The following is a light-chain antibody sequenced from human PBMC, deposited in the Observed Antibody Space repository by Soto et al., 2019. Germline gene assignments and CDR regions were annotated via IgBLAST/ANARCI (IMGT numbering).Light chain of an antibody. CDR2: GAS. CDR3: QQYNNWPLT. J-gene: IGKJ4*01. V-gene: IGKV3-15*01. Sequence: EIVLTQSPGTLSLSPGERATLSCXASESVGSKVAWYQQKPGQAPRVLIYGASTRATGIPARFSGSGYGTEFTLTISSLQSEDFAVYYCQQYNNWPLTFGGGTKVDIK. CDR1: ESVGSK.